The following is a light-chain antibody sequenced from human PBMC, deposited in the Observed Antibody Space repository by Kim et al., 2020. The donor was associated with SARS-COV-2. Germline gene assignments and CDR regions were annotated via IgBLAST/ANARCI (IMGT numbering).Light chain of an antibody. CDR1: QIINTY. Sequence: SASLGDRVTIPCRASQIINTYLAWYQQKPGKAPNLLIYQASSLHIGVPSRFSGSASGTEFTLTISGLQPDDVATYYCQQYIRFPYTFGQGTKLEI. V-gene: IGKV1-5*01. CDR3: QQYIRFPYT. J-gene: IGKJ2*01. CDR2: QAS.